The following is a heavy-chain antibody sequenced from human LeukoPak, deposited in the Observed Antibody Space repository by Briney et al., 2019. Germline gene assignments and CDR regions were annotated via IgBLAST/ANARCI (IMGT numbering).Heavy chain of an antibody. CDR1: GGSISSHY. Sequence: SETLSLTCTVSGGSISSHYWSWFRQPPGKGLEGTGYIYYSGSTNYNPSLKSRVTISVDTSKNQFSLKLSSVTAADTAVYYCARDRGGYSLGAFDIWGQGTMVTVSS. D-gene: IGHD3-22*01. V-gene: IGHV4-59*11. CDR3: ARDRGGYSLGAFDI. J-gene: IGHJ3*02. CDR2: IYYSGST.